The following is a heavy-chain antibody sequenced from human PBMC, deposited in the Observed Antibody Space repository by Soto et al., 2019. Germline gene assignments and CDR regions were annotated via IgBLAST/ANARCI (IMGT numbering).Heavy chain of an antibody. CDR1: GDSISAYS. J-gene: IGHJ4*02. D-gene: IGHD1-26*01. CDR3: ARWVAATSFDY. Sequence: SETLSLTCTVSGDSISAYSWSWVRQPPGKGLEWIGNIHYNGNTKYSPSLKSRVTISVDTSKNQFSLKLSSVTAADTAVYYCARWVAATSFDYWGQGTLVTVSS. CDR2: IHYNGNT. V-gene: IGHV4-59*12.